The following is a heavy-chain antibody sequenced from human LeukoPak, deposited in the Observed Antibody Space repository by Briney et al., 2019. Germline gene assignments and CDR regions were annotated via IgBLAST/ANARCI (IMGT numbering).Heavy chain of an antibody. D-gene: IGHD2-2*02. V-gene: IGHV1-69*13. Sequence: SVKVSCKASGGTFSSYAISWVRQAPGQGLEWMGGIIPIFGTANYAQKFQGRVTITADESTSTAYMELSSLRSEDTAVYYCAGGVVPAAITPGNWFDPWGQGTLVTVSS. CDR1: GGTFSSYA. CDR2: IIPIFGTA. J-gene: IGHJ5*02. CDR3: AGGVVPAAITPGNWFDP.